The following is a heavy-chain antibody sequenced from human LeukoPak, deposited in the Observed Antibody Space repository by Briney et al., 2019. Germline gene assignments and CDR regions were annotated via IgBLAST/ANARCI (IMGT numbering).Heavy chain of an antibody. CDR2: INTNSGNP. Sequence: ASVQVSCQASGFTLTNYAMNWVRQAPGQGLEWMGWINTNSGNPTYAQGFTGRFVFSVESSVSTTYLQISSLKAEDTAVYYCAKDVRRLGIASSGFDYWGQGSLVTVSS. CDR3: AKDVRRLGIASSGFDY. CDR1: GFTLTNYA. D-gene: IGHD6-13*01. J-gene: IGHJ4*02. V-gene: IGHV7-4-1*02.